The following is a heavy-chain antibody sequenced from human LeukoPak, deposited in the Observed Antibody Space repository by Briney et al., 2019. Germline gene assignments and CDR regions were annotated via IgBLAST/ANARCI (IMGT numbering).Heavy chain of an antibody. D-gene: IGHD3-10*01. CDR2: IYSDNT. CDR3: ARGPMVRGVFIRRSKSGYFDY. J-gene: IGHJ4*02. V-gene: IGHV3-53*01. Sequence: GGSLRLSCTVSGFTVSSNSMSWVRQAPGKGLEWVSFIYSDNTHYSDSVKGRFTISRDNSKNTLYLQMNNLRAEDTALYYCARGPMVRGVFIRRSKSGYFDYWGQGTLVSVSS. CDR1: GFTVSSNS.